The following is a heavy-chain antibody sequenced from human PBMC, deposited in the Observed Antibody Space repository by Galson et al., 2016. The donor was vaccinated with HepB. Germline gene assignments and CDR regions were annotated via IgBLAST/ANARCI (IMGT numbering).Heavy chain of an antibody. Sequence: SETLSLTCNVSGGSISTYSWNWIRQPPGKGLEWIGSVYNSGSTNYNPSLKSRLTISIDTSKNQFSLNLTSVTAADTAFYYCARGDYGMDVWGQGTTVTVSS. J-gene: IGHJ6*02. CDR3: ARGDYGMDV. CDR1: GGSISTYS. CDR2: VYNSGST. V-gene: IGHV4-59*12.